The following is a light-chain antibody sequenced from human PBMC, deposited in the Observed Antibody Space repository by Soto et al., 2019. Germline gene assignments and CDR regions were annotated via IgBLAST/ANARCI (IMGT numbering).Light chain of an antibody. CDR1: QNVGSR. J-gene: IGKJ1*01. CDR3: QQYGSSGT. V-gene: IGKV3-11*01. CDR2: YTS. Sequence: EIVLTQSPATLSSSPGERATLSCRASQNVGSRLAWYQHNPGQAPRLLIYYTSNRATGIPARFSGSGSGTDFTLTISSLAPEDFAVYYCQQYGSSGTFGQGTKVDIK.